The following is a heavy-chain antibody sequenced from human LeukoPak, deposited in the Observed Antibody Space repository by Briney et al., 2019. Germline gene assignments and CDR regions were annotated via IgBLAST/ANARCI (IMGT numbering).Heavy chain of an antibody. CDR1: GFTFSSYG. J-gene: IGHJ4*02. V-gene: IGHV3-30*02. CDR2: IRYDGSNK. CDR3: ARSITMIVAAGSFDY. D-gene: IGHD3-22*01. Sequence: GGSLRLSCAASGFTFSSYGMHWVRQAPGKGLEWVAFIRYDGSNKYYADSVKGRFTISRDNAKNSLYLQMNSLRAEDTAVYYCARSITMIVAAGSFDYWGQGTLVTVSS.